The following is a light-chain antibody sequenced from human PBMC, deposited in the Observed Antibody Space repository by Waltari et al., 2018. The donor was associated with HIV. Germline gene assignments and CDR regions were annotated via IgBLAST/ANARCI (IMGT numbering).Light chain of an antibody. CDR3: QQYNKWPPT. Sequence: IVMTHSPATLSVSPGERASLSCRASQSFSSNLAWYQQKPGQAPRLLIYGASTRATGIPARFSGSGSGTEFTLTISSLQSEDFAVYYCQQYNKWPPTFGQGTKVEIK. CDR2: GAS. J-gene: IGKJ1*01. CDR1: QSFSSN. V-gene: IGKV3-15*01.